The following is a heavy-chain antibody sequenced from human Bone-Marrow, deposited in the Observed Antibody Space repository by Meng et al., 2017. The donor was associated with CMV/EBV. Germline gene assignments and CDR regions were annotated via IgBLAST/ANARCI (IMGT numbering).Heavy chain of an antibody. CDR2: INSDGSST. D-gene: IGHD1-26*01. CDR3: AREVGATAAGLGY. V-gene: IGHV3-74*01. Sequence: GESLKISCAASGFTFSSYEMNWVRQAPGKGLVWVSRINSDGSSTSYADSVKGRFTISRDNAKNTLYLQMNSLRAEDTAVYYCAREVGATAAGLGYWGQGTLVTVSS. J-gene: IGHJ4*02. CDR1: GFTFSSYE.